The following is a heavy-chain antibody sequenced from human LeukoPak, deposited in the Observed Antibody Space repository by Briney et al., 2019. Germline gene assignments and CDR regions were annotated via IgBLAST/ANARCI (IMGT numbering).Heavy chain of an antibody. D-gene: IGHD3-22*01. CDR1: GGSISSSSYY. Sequence: TSETLSLTCTVSGGSISSSSYYWGWLRQPPGKGLEWIGNINYSGSTYYNPSLKSRVTISVDTSKNQFSLKLSSVTAADTAVYYCARHGLLGGGYYYFDYWGQGTLLTVS. V-gene: IGHV4-39*01. J-gene: IGHJ4*02. CDR3: ARHGLLGGGYYYFDY. CDR2: INYSGST.